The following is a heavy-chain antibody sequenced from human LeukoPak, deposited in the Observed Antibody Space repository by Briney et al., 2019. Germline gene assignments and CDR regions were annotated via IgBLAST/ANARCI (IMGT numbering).Heavy chain of an antibody. V-gene: IGHV4-38-2*02. Sequence: SETLSLTCTVSGYSISSGYYWGWIRQPPGKGLEWIGSIYHSGSTYYNPSLKSRVTISVDTSKNQFSLKLSSVTAADTAVYYCARDRKTTVTPLGAFDIWGQGTMVTVSS. D-gene: IGHD4-17*01. J-gene: IGHJ3*02. CDR1: GYSISSGYY. CDR2: IYHSGST. CDR3: ARDRKTTVTPLGAFDI.